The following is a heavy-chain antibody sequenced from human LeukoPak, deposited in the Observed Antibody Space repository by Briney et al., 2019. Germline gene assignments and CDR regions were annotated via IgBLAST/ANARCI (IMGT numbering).Heavy chain of an antibody. Sequence: GGSLRLSCTASGFTFGDYAVSWVRQAPGEGLEWVSFIGSKAYGVTTEYAASVKGRFTILRDDSKSIAYLQMNSLKAEDTAAYYCTAHRYYYYDREGGYWGQGTLVTVSS. CDR1: GFTFGDYA. CDR3: TAHRYYYYDREGGY. CDR2: IGSKAYGVTT. V-gene: IGHV3-49*04. D-gene: IGHD3-22*01. J-gene: IGHJ4*02.